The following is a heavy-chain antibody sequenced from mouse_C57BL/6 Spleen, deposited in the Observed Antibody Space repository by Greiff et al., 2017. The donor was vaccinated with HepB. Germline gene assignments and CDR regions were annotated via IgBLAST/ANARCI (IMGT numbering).Heavy chain of an antibody. D-gene: IGHD4-1*01. CDR1: GFSLTSYA. J-gene: IGHJ1*03. V-gene: IGHV2-9-1*01. CDR3: ARKRGWDEGYFDV. Sequence: VQVVESGPGLVAPSQSLSITFTVSGFSLTSYAISWVRQPPGKGLEWLGVMWTGGGTNYNSALKSRLSISKDNSKSQVFLKINSLQTDDTARYYCARKRGWDEGYFDVWGTGTTVSVSS. CDR2: MWTGGGT.